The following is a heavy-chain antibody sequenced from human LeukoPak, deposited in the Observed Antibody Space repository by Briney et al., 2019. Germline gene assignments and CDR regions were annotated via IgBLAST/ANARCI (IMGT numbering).Heavy chain of an antibody. CDR2: IYSGGST. V-gene: IGHV3-66*01. Sequence: GGSLRLSCAASGFTVSSNYMSWVRQAPGKGLEWVSVIYSGGSTYYADSVKGRFTISRDNSKNTLYLQMNSLRTEDTAVYYCARDSSGGRTYYYYGMDVWGQGTTVTVSS. CDR1: GFTVSSNY. CDR3: ARDSSGGRTYYYYGMDV. J-gene: IGHJ6*02. D-gene: IGHD6-19*01.